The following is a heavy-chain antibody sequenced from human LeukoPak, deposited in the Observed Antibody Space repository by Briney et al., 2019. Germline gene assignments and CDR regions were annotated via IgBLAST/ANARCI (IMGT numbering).Heavy chain of an antibody. CDR2: TYYRSKWYN. CDR3: AGSASYFGY. J-gene: IGHJ4*02. V-gene: IGHV6-1*01. Sequence: SQTLSLTCAISGDRVSSNSAGWNWIRQSPSRGLEWLGRTYYRSKWYNDYAVSVKSRITINPDTSKNQFSLHLSSVTPEDTAVYYCAGSASYFGYWGQGTLVTVSS. CDR1: GDRVSSNSAG. D-gene: IGHD1-26*01.